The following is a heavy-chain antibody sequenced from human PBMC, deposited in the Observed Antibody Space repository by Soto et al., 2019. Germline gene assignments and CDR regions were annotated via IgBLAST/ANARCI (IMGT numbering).Heavy chain of an antibody. J-gene: IGHJ5*02. D-gene: IGHD3-3*01. V-gene: IGHV2-5*02. CDR3: AHSLKDFWSDEDWFDP. CDR1: GFSLSTSGVG. Sequence: QITLKESGPTLVKPTQTLTLTCTFSGFSLSTSGVGVGWIRQPPGKALEWLALIYWDDDKRYSPSLKSRLTIAKDTYKNQVVLTMTNMDPVDTATYYCAHSLKDFWSDEDWFDPWGQGTLVTVSS. CDR2: IYWDDDK.